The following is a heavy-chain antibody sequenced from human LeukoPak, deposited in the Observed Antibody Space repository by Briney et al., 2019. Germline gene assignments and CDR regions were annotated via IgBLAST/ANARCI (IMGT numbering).Heavy chain of an antibody. D-gene: IGHD2-2*01. Sequence: LGESLKISCKGSGYSFTSYWIGWVRQMPGKGLEWMGIIYPGDSDTRYSPSFQGQVTISADKSISTAYLQWSSLKASDTAVYYCARHMRDFYWYFDLWGRGTLVTVSS. CDR1: GYSFTSYW. V-gene: IGHV5-51*01. CDR2: IYPGDSDT. CDR3: ARHMRDFYWYFDL. J-gene: IGHJ2*01.